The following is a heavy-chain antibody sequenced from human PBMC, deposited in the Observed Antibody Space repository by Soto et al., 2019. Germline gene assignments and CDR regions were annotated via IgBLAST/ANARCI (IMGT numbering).Heavy chain of an antibody. Sequence: PGGSLRLSCAASGFTVSSYAMSWVRQAPGKGLEWVSAISGSGGSTYYADSVKGRFTISRDNSKNTLYLQMNSLRAEDTAVYYCAKDIYYDSSGPLDYWGQGTLVTVSS. CDR2: ISGSGGST. J-gene: IGHJ4*02. CDR3: AKDIYYDSSGPLDY. V-gene: IGHV3-23*01. CDR1: GFTVSSYA. D-gene: IGHD3-22*01.